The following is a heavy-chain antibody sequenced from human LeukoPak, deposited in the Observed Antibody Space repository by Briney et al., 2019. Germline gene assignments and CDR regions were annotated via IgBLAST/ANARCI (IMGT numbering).Heavy chain of an antibody. V-gene: IGHV3-33*01. D-gene: IGHD3-9*01. CDR2: IWYDGSNK. Sequence: GRSLRLSCAASGFTFSSYGMHWVRQAPGKGLEWVAVIWYDGSNKYYADSVKGRFTISRDDAKNSLYLQMNSLRAEDTAVYYCARGHFELWYWGQGTLVTVSS. CDR3: ARGHFELWY. CDR1: GFTFSSYG. J-gene: IGHJ1*01.